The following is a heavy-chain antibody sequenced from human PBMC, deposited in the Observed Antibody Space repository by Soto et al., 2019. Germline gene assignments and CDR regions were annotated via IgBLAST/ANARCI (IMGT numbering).Heavy chain of an antibody. D-gene: IGHD6-19*01. CDR2: IYYSGST. J-gene: IGHJ4*02. CDR3: ARHYSGTPRHRWKFRPQQWPKDY. CDR1: GGSIISSSYY. V-gene: IGHV4-39*01. Sequence: PSETLSLTCTVSGGSIISSSYYWGWIRKPPGKGLEWIGSIYYSGSTYYNPSLKSRVTISVDTSKNQFSLKLSSVTAADTAVYYCARHYSGTPRHRWKFRPQQWPKDYWGQGTLVTVSS.